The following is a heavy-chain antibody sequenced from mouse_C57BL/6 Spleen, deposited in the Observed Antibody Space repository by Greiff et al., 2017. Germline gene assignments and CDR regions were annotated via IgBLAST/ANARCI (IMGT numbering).Heavy chain of an antibody. CDR1: GYTFTSYW. D-gene: IGHD1-1*01. Sequence: QVQLQQPGAELVKPGASVKLSCKASGYTFTSYWMHWVKQRPGQGLEWIGMIHPNSGSTNYNEKFKSKATLTVDKSSRTAYMQLSSLTSEDSAVYYCARDYYGSRGDYWGQGTTLTVSS. J-gene: IGHJ2*01. CDR2: IHPNSGST. CDR3: ARDYYGSRGDY. V-gene: IGHV1-64*01.